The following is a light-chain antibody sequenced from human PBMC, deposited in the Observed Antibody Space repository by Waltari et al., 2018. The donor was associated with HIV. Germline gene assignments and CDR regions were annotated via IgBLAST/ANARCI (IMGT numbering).Light chain of an antibody. Sequence: QSVLTQPPSVSGAPGQRVTLSCTGSDSNIGTHAVHWYQQPPGTAPQLLIYNNNNRPSGVPYRFSASKSGTSASLAITGLQPEDETDYYCQSYDSSLSASVFGGGTKLTVL. CDR3: QSYDSSLSASV. V-gene: IGLV1-40*01. CDR2: NNN. CDR1: DSNIGTHA. J-gene: IGLJ2*01.